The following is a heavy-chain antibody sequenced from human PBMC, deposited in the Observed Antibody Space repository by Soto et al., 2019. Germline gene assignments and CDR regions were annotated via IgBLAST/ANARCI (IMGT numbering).Heavy chain of an antibody. D-gene: IGHD5-12*01. Sequence: QVQLVQSGAEVEKPGSSVKVSCKASGGSFSNFVISWVRQAPGQGLEWMGGIMPSFGTTTYAQRFQSKVRITADETTRAAYLELRGLPSEDTPLYYCARAVGGEATIRYWGQRTVVTVSS. CDR3: ARAVGGEATIRY. J-gene: IGHJ4*02. CDR1: GGSFSNFV. CDR2: IMPSFGTT. V-gene: IGHV1-69*01.